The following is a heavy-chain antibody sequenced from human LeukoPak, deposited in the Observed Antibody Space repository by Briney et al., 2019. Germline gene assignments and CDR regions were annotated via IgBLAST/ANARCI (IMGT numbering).Heavy chain of an antibody. Sequence: GRSLRLSCAASGFTFSSYWMSWVRQAPGKGLEWVANIKQDGSEKYYVDSVKGRFTISRDNAKNSLYLQMNSLRAEDTAVYYCARDPAGYCSSTSCFGYFDYWGQGTLVTVSS. CDR1: GFTFSSYW. D-gene: IGHD2-2*01. CDR2: IKQDGSEK. J-gene: IGHJ4*02. V-gene: IGHV3-7*03. CDR3: ARDPAGYCSSTSCFGYFDY.